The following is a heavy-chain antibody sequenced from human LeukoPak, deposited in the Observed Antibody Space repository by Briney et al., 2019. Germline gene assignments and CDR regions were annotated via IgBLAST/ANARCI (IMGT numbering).Heavy chain of an antibody. CDR2: ISNGNT. CDR3: VREAGYCASVCLKSNWFDP. V-gene: IGHV3-23*01. J-gene: IGHJ5*02. Sequence: GGSLRLSCAASGFPSSNHAMSWVRQPPGNGLEWGSAISNGNTYYAYSVRGRFTISIDVSRHMVFLQMNSLRVEDTALYYCVREAGYCASVCLKSNWFDPWGQGTLVTVSS. D-gene: IGHD2-21*02. CDR1: GFPSSNHA.